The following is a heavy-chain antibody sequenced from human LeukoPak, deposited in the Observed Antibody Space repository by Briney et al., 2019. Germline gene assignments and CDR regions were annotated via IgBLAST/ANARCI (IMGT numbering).Heavy chain of an antibody. V-gene: IGHV1-69*05. D-gene: IGHD5-24*01. CDR1: GYSFTSYG. Sequence: ASVKVSCKASGYSFTSYGISWVRQAPGQGLEWMGGIIPIFGTANYAQKFQGRVTITTDESTSTAYMELSSLRAEDTAVYYCARGHRDGYIHTWGQGTLVTVSS. CDR3: ARGHRDGYIHT. CDR2: IIPIFGTA. J-gene: IGHJ4*02.